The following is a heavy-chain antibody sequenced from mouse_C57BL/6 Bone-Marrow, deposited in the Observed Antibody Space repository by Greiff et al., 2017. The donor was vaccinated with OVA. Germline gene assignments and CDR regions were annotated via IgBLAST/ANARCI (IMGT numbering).Heavy chain of an antibody. CDR2: IAPSDSYI. J-gene: IGHJ2*02. V-gene: IGHV1-59*01. D-gene: IGHD1-1*01. CDR3: AHYGSRLYLHY. CDR1: GYTFTNYW. Sequence: VKLQQPGAELVRPGTSVTLSCKASGYTFTNYWMHWVKQRPGQGLEWIGVIAPSDSYINYNQKFKGRATLTVDTSSSTAYMHLSSLTSEDSAVYYCAHYGSRLYLHYWGQGTSLTVSS.